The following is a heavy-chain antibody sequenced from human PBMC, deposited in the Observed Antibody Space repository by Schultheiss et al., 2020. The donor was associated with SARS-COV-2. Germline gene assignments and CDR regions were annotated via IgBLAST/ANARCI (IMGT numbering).Heavy chain of an antibody. D-gene: IGHD3-3*01. V-gene: IGHV4-34*01. J-gene: IGHJ3*02. CDR3: ARSVVLEWSYDAFDI. Sequence: SQTLSLTCAVYGGSFSGYYWSWIRQPPGKGLEWIGEINHSGSTNYNPSLKSRVTISVDTSKNQFSLKLSSVTAADTAVYYCARSVVLEWSYDAFDIWGQGTMVTVSS. CDR1: GGSFSGYY. CDR2: INHSGST.